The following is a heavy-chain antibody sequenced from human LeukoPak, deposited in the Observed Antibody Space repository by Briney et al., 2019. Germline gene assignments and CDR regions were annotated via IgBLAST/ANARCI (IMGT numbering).Heavy chain of an antibody. V-gene: IGHV3-7*01. CDR2: IKQDGNEK. J-gene: IGHJ4*02. CDR1: GFNFSTYW. CDR3: ARVSSYGSGSYYNPWIDY. Sequence: SGGYLRRYCAASGFNFSTYWMSWVRQAPGKGLEWVANIKQDGNEKYYVDSVKGRFTISRDNAKNSLYLQMNSLRAEDTAVYYCARVSSYGSGSYYNPWIDYWGQGTLVTVSS. D-gene: IGHD3-10*01.